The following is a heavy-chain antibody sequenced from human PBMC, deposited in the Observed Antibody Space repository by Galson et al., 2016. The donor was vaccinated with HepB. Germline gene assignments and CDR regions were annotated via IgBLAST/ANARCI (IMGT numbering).Heavy chain of an antibody. J-gene: IGHJ4*02. CDR2: IKQDGSGK. CDR1: GFTFSSYW. CDR3: AREKRKIRFLEWLFGPSLDY. D-gene: IGHD3-3*01. Sequence: SLRLSCAASGFTFSSYWMTWVRQAPGKGLEWVANIKQDGSGKCSVDSVKGRFTISRDNAKNSLYLQMNSLRAEDTAVYYCAREKRKIRFLEWLFGPSLDYWGQGTLVTVSS. V-gene: IGHV3-7*01.